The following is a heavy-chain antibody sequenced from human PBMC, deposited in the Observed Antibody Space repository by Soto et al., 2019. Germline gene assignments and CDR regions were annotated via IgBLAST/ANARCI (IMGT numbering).Heavy chain of an antibody. CDR1: GGTFSSDA. CDR3: ALVVGLYCGGDWNMHYFDY. V-gene: IGHV1-69*01. Sequence: QVQLVQSGAEVKKPGSSVKVSCKASGGTFSSDAITWVRQAPGQGLEWMGGIIPMFGTANYAQKFQGRVTITADESTSTVYLDLSSLRSEDTAVYYCALVVGLYCGGDWNMHYFDYWGQGTLVTVSS. D-gene: IGHD2-21*02. J-gene: IGHJ4*02. CDR2: IIPMFGTA.